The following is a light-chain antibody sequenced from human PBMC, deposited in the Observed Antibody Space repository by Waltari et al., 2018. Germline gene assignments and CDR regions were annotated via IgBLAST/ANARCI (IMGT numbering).Light chain of an antibody. CDR3: CSYAGSSTYV. V-gene: IGLV2-23*02. CDR1: RSAVRSYNL. J-gene: IGLJ1*01. Sequence: QSALTQPASVSGSPGQSITISCTGARSAVRSYNLLSWYRQPPGKAPKLVIYEVNRRPSGVSHRFSGSKSGNTASLTISGLQTEDEADYFCCSYAGSSTYVFGTGTKVTVL. CDR2: EVN.